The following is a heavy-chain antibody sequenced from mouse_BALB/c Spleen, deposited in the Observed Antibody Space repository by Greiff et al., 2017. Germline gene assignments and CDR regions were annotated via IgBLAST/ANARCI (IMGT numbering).Heavy chain of an antibody. CDR3: ARSLPITTVVGYFDY. CDR2: ISYSGST. D-gene: IGHD1-1*01. J-gene: IGHJ2*01. Sequence: VQLKESGPSLVKPSQTLSLTCSVTGDSITSGYWNWIRKFPGNKLEYMGYISYSGSTYYNPSLKSRISITRDTSKNQYYLQLNSVTTEDTATYYCARSLPITTVVGYFDYWGQGTTLTVSS. V-gene: IGHV3-8*02. CDR1: GDSITSGY.